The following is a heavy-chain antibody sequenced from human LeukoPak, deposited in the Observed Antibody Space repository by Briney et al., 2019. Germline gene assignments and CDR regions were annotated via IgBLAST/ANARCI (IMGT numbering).Heavy chain of an antibody. CDR2: IWEDGSNI. CDR1: GFTFSRYG. V-gene: IGHV3-33*01. Sequence: GTSLRLSCAASGFTFSRYGMHWVRQAPGKGLEWVAVIWEDGSNIYYADSVKGRFTISRDNSKNTLYLQMNSLRAEDTAVYYCARVGYNRGWYEYWGQGTLVTVSS. D-gene: IGHD6-19*01. J-gene: IGHJ4*02. CDR3: ARVGYNRGWYEY.